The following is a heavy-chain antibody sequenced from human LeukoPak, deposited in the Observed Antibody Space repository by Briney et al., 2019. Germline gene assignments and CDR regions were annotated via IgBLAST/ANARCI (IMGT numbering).Heavy chain of an antibody. V-gene: IGHV1-8*01. J-gene: IGHJ3*02. CDR2: MNPRDNT. D-gene: IGHD3-3*02. Sequence: ASVKVSCKASGYTSTSPDINWVRQATGRGLEWLGWMNPRDNTGYAQKFQGRVTMTRDKSINTAYMELSSLRSEDTAVYYCARYTQHYGFDIWGQGTMVTVSA. CDR1: GYTSTSPD. CDR3: ARYTQHYGFDI.